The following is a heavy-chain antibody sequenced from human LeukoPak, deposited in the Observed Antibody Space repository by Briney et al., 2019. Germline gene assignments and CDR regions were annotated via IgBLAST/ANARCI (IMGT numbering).Heavy chain of an antibody. D-gene: IGHD3-16*01. CDR3: ANYISSSRGTFDS. J-gene: IGHJ4*01. V-gene: IGHV3-15*01. CDR2: IKTKTDGGTA. Sequence: PGGSLRLSCAASGFALSNAWMSWVRQAPGKGLEWVGRIKTKTDGGTADYAAPVKGRFSMSRDDSKNTLYLQMNSLKTEDTAVYYRANYISSSRGTFDSWGHGTLVTVSS. CDR1: GFALSNAW.